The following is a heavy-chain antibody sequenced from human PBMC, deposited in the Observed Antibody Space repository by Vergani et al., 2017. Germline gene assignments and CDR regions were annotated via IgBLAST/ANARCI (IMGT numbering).Heavy chain of an antibody. CDR2: ISSSSSYI. J-gene: IGHJ6*03. Sequence: EVQLLESGGGLVQPGGSLRLSCAASGFTFSSYSMNWVRQAPGKGLEWVSSISSSSSYIYYADSVKGRFTISRDNAKNSLYLQMNSLRAEDTAVYYCARAFERADYYYYYMDVWGKGTTVTVSS. D-gene: IGHD1-1*01. V-gene: IGHV3-21*01. CDR1: GFTFSSYS. CDR3: ARAFERADYYYYYMDV.